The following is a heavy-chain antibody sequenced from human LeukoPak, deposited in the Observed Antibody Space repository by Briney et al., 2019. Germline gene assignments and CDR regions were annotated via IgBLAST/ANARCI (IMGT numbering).Heavy chain of an antibody. CDR2: ISRSSSSI. Sequence: GGSLRLSCAASRFNFSNYWMNWVRQAPGKGLEWVSYISRSSSSIHYADSVKGRFTISRDNAGHSLYLQMNSLRVEDTAVYYCVRTVYYGSGSSRDDYWGQGTLVTVSS. V-gene: IGHV3-21*01. D-gene: IGHD3-10*01. J-gene: IGHJ4*02. CDR3: VRTVYYGSGSSRDDY. CDR1: RFNFSNYW.